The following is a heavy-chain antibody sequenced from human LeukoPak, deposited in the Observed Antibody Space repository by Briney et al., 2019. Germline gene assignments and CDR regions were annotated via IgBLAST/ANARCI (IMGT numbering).Heavy chain of an antibody. V-gene: IGHV3-30-3*01. CDR1: GFTFSSYA. CDR2: ISYDGSNK. Sequence: GGSLRLSCAASGFTFSSYAMHWVRQAPGKGLEWVAVISYDGSNKYYADSVKGRFTISRDNSKNTLYLQMNSLRAEDTAVYYCAREDPPRFIVGATLGVGDAFDIWGQGTMVTVSS. J-gene: IGHJ3*02. D-gene: IGHD1-26*01. CDR3: AREDPPRFIVGATLGVGDAFDI.